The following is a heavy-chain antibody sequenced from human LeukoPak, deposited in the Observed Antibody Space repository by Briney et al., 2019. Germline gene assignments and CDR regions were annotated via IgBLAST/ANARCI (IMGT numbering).Heavy chain of an antibody. CDR1: GFTFSSYW. D-gene: IGHD2-2*01. V-gene: IGHV3-7*01. CDR3: ARVRGIVVVPAAMRDAFDI. J-gene: IGHJ3*02. Sequence: GGSLRLSCPASGFTFSSYWMSWVRQAPGKGLEWVANIKQDGSEKYYVDSVKGRFTISRDNAKNSLYLQMNSLRAEDTAVYYCARVRGIVVVPAAMRDAFDIWGQGTMVTVSS. CDR2: IKQDGSEK.